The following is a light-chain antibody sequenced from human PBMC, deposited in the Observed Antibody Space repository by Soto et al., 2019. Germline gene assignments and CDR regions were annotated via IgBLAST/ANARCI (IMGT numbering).Light chain of an antibody. CDR1: SSVVGGYNY. CDR3: CSYAGSYTYV. Sequence: QSVLTQPRSVSGSPGQSVTTSCTGTSSVVGGYNYVSWYQQHPGKAPKLMIYDVSKRPSGVPDRFSGSKSGNTASLTISGLQAEDEADYYCCSYAGSYTYVFGTGTKVTVL. V-gene: IGLV2-11*01. CDR2: DVS. J-gene: IGLJ1*01.